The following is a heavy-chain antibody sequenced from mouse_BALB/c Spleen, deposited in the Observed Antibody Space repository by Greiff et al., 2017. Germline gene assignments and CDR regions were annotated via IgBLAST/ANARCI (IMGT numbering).Heavy chain of an antibody. V-gene: IGHV5-17*02. CDR3: ARAVERDYAMDY. Sequence: DVKLVESGGGLVQPGGSRKLSCAASGFTFTSFGMHWVRQAPEKGLEWVAYISSGSSTIYYADTVKGRFTISIDNPKNTLFLHMTSLSSEDTAMYYCARAVERDYAMDYWGQGTSVTVSS. CDR1: GFTFTSFG. J-gene: IGHJ4*01. D-gene: IGHD1-1*02. CDR2: ISSGSSTI.